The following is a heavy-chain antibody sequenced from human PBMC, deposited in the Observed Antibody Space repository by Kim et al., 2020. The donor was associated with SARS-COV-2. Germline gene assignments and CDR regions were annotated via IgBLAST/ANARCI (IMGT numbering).Heavy chain of an antibody. CDR1: EYTFIRYY. J-gene: IGHJ4*02. CDR3: ARDLYYFDRNGYYLRYYFDV. Sequence: ASVKVSCKASEYTFIRYYIHWVRQAPGQGLEWVGMINPSGGTTSYTQKFRGRLTMTRDTSTSTVYMELSSLRSEDTAVYYCARDLYYFDRNGYYLRYYFDVWGQGTPVTVSS. V-gene: IGHV1-46*01. CDR2: INPSGGTT. D-gene: IGHD3-22*01.